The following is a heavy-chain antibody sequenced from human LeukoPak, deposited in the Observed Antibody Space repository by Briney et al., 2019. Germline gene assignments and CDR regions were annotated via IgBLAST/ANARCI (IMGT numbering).Heavy chain of an antibody. Sequence: GESLKISCKISGYILTNNWIGWVRQMPGKGLEWMGIIYPGDSDTRYSPSFQGQVTISADKSISTAYLQWSSLKASDTAMYYCARPHYGDYDYYFDYWGQGTLVTVSS. D-gene: IGHD4-17*01. V-gene: IGHV5-51*01. J-gene: IGHJ4*02. CDR1: GYILTNNW. CDR2: IYPGDSDT. CDR3: ARPHYGDYDYYFDY.